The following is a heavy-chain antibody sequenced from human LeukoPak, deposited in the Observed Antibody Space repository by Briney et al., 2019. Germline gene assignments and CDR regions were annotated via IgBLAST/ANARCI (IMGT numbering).Heavy chain of an antibody. CDR1: GFTFSSFS. V-gene: IGHV3-21*01. CDR3: AREPPVRSLEVLGYAFDI. CDR2: ITSSGTYK. D-gene: IGHD3-3*02. J-gene: IGHJ3*02. Sequence: PGGSLRVSCAASGFTFSSFSMDWVRQAPGKGLEWVSSITSSGTYKYYADSVKGRFTISRDNAKNSLYLQMNSLRAEDTAVYYCAREPPVRSLEVLGYAFDIWGQGTMVTVS.